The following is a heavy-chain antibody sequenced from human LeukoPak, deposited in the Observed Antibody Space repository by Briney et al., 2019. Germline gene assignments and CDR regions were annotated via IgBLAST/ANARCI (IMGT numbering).Heavy chain of an antibody. J-gene: IGHJ3*02. V-gene: IGHV3-30*18. CDR3: AKDPGSFDI. Sequence: GGSLRLSCAASGFTFSSYGMHWVRQAPGTGLEWVAVISYDGSNKYYADSVKGRFTISRDNSKNTLYLQMNSLRAEDTAVYYCAKDPGSFDIWGQGTMVTVSS. CDR2: ISYDGSNK. CDR1: GFTFSSYG.